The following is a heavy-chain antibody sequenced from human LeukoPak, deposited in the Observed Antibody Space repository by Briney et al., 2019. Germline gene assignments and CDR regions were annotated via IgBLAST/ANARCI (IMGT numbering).Heavy chain of an antibody. Sequence: SETLSLTCTVSGVSISTYYWSWIRQPPGKGPEWIGYIYNSGYTDYNPSLKSRVIMSVDTSKNQFSLRLSSVTAADTAVYYCASTSGIDWGQGTLVTVSS. CDR1: GVSISTYY. CDR3: ASTSGID. V-gene: IGHV4-59*08. J-gene: IGHJ4*02. CDR2: IYNSGYT. D-gene: IGHD3-10*01.